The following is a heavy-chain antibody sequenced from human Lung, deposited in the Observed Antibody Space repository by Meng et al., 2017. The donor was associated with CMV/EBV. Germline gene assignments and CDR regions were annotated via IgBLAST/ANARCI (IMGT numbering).Heavy chain of an antibody. J-gene: IGHJ4*02. CDR2: INDDGSST. D-gene: IGHD3-3*01. CDR3: ATETFHDFGSGYVPFDY. Sequence: GGSLRLXCAASGFTFSKSWIHWVRQAPGKGLVWVSRINDDGSSTTYADSVKGRFTVSRDNAKDTLYLQMSSLRAEDTAVYYCATETFHDFGSGYVPFDYLDQGXLVTVSS. V-gene: IGHV3-74*01. CDR1: GFTFSKSW.